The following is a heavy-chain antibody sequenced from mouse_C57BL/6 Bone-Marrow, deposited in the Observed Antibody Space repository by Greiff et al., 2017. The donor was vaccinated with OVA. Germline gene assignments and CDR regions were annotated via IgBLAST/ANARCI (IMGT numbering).Heavy chain of an antibody. Sequence: QVQLQQPGAELVKPGASVKLSCKASGYTFTSYWMHWVKQRPGQGLEWIGMIHPNSGSTNYNEKFKSKATLTVDKSSSTAYMQLSSLTSEDSAVYYCAREGEHYGSRRDWYFDVWGTGTTVTVSS. J-gene: IGHJ1*03. CDR3: AREGEHYGSRRDWYFDV. V-gene: IGHV1-64*01. CDR2: IHPNSGST. D-gene: IGHD1-1*01. CDR1: GYTFTSYW.